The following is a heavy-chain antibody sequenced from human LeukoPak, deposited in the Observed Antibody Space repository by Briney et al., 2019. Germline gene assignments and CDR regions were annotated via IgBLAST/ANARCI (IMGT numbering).Heavy chain of an antibody. CDR1: GFTFSDYA. CDR2: ISGSAITT. CDR3: ARVGVTFGGVDY. V-gene: IGHV3-23*01. D-gene: IGHD3-16*01. Sequence: GGSLRLSCAASGFTFSDYAMSWVRQAPGKGLEWVSGISGSAITTSHADSVKGRFTISRDNSKNTVDLQMNSLRAEGTAVYYCARVGVTFGGVDYWGQGTLVTVSS. J-gene: IGHJ4*02.